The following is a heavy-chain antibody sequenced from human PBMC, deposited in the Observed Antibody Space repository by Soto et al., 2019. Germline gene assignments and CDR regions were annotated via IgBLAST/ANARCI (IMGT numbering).Heavy chain of an antibody. V-gene: IGHV1-18*01. CDR2: ISAYNGNT. Sequence: ASVKVSCKASGYTFTSYGISWVRQAPGQGLEWMGWISAYNGNTNYAQKLQGRVTMTTDTSTSTAYMELRSLRSDDTAVYYCARDWKEELELPTTMLFDYWGQGTLVTVSS. CDR3: ARDWKEELELPTTMLFDY. D-gene: IGHD1-7*01. J-gene: IGHJ4*02. CDR1: GYTFTSYG.